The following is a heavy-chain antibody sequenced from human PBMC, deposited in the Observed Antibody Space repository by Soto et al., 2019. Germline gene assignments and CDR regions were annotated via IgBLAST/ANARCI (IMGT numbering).Heavy chain of an antibody. V-gene: IGHV1-69*13. D-gene: IGHD2-2*01. CDR2: IIPIFGTA. CDR1: GGTFSSYA. J-gene: IGHJ4*02. CDR3: AKHEGYCSSTTCSNFDY. Sequence: SVKVSCKASGGTFSSYAISWVRQAPGQGLEWMGGIIPIFGTANYAQKFQGRVTITADESTSTAYMELSSLRSEDTAVYYCAKHEGYCSSTTCSNFDYWGQGTLVTVSS.